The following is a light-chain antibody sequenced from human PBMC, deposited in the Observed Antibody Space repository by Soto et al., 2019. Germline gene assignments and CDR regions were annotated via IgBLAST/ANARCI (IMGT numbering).Light chain of an antibody. V-gene: IGKV2-28*01. CDR3: MQALQTPT. CDR1: QIFLHSNGYNY. Sequence: DIVMTQSPLSLPVTPGEPASISCRSSQIFLHSNGYNYLDWYLQKPGQSPQLLIYLGSNRASGVPDRFSGSGSGTDFTLKISRVEAEDVGVYYCMQALQTPTFGQGTKVDI. J-gene: IGKJ1*01. CDR2: LGS.